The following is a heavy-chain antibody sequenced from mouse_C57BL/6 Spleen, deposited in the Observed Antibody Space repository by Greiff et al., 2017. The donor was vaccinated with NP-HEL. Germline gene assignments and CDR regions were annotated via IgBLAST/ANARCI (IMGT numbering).Heavy chain of an antibody. CDR2: IYPRDGTT. CDR1: GYTFTDHT. J-gene: IGHJ4*01. CDR3: ARSSTTVVATDYAMDY. D-gene: IGHD1-1*01. V-gene: IGHV1-78*01. Sequence: QVQLPQSDAELVTPGASVKISCKVSGYTFTDHTIHWMKQRPEQGLEWIGYIYPRDGTTNYNEKFKGKATLTTDKSSSTAYMQLNSLTSEDSAVYFCARSSTTVVATDYAMDYWGQGTSVTVSS.